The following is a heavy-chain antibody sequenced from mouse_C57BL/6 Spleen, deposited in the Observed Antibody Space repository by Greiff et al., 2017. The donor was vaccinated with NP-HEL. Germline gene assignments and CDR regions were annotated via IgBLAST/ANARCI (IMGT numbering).Heavy chain of an antibody. Sequence: QVQLQQPGAELVKPGASVKLSCKASGYTFTSYWMHWVKQRPGQGLEWIGMIHPNSGSTNYNEKFKSKATLTVDKSSSTAYMQLSSLTSEDSAVYYCARSGYSNYVDYFDYWGQGTTLTVSS. V-gene: IGHV1-64*01. J-gene: IGHJ2*01. D-gene: IGHD2-5*01. CDR3: ARSGYSNYVDYFDY. CDR2: IHPNSGST. CDR1: GYTFTSYW.